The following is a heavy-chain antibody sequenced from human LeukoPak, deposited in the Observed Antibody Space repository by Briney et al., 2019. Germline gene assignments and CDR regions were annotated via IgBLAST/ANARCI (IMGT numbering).Heavy chain of an antibody. CDR3: ARGTFWSGYYSFDY. Sequence: NIKQDGSEKYYVDSVKGRFTISRDNAKNSLYLQMNSLRAEDTAVYYCARGTFWSGYYSFDYWGQGTLVTVSS. J-gene: IGHJ4*02. D-gene: IGHD3-3*01. CDR2: IKQDGSEK. V-gene: IGHV3-7*01.